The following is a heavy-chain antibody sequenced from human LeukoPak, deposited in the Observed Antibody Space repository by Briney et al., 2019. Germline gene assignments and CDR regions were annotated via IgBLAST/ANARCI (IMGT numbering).Heavy chain of an antibody. CDR1: GFTFSSYW. J-gene: IGHJ4*02. V-gene: IGHV3-11*04. CDR2: ISSSGTG. CDR3: ARPAYCGGNCYYFPDY. Sequence: GGSLRLSCAASGFTFSSYWMSWIRQAPGKGLEWLSHISSSGTGYYTDSVKGRATISRDNAKNSLYLQMNNLRAEDTAVYYCARPAYCGGNCYYFPDYWGQGTLVTVSS. D-gene: IGHD2-21*02.